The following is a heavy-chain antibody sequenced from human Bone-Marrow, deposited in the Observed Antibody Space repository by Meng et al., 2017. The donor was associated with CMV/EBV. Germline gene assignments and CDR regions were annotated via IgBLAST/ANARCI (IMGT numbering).Heavy chain of an antibody. CDR1: GFTFSDYY. Sequence: GESLKISCTASGFTFSDYYMIWVRQAPGKGLEWVGRIKSKTDGGTTDYAAPVKGRFTISRDDSKNTLYLQMNSLKTEDTAVYYCIKDLGEMATVFDYWGQGTLVTVSS. J-gene: IGHJ4*02. CDR3: IKDLGEMATVFDY. D-gene: IGHD5-24*01. V-gene: IGHV3-15*01. CDR2: IKSKTDGGTT.